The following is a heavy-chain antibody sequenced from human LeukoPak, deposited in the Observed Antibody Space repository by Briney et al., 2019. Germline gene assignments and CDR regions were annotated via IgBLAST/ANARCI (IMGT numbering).Heavy chain of an antibody. CDR2: ISAYNGNT. V-gene: IGHV1-18*01. CDR1: GYTFTCYG. D-gene: IGHD6-13*01. CDR3: ASWYQLRCNYWFGP. J-gene: IGHJ5*02. Sequence: ASVNVCFTASGYTFTCYGISWVRQAPGQGLEWMGWISAYNGNTNYAQKLQGRVTMTTDTSTSTAYMELRSLRSDDTAVYYCASWYQLRCNYWFGPRGEGTLVTVSS.